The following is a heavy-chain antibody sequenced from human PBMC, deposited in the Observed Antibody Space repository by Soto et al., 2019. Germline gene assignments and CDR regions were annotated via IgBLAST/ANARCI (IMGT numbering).Heavy chain of an antibody. D-gene: IGHD3-10*01. J-gene: IGHJ6*03. CDR3: AKARISGSYYDYYYYYMDV. CDR1: GFTFSSYA. CDR2: ISGSGGST. V-gene: IGHV3-23*01. Sequence: GGSLRLSCASSGFTFSSYAMSWVRQAPGKGLEWVSAISGSGGSTYYADSVKGRFTISRDNSKNTLYLQMNSLRAEDTAVYYCAKARISGSYYDYYYYYMDVWGKGTTVTVSS.